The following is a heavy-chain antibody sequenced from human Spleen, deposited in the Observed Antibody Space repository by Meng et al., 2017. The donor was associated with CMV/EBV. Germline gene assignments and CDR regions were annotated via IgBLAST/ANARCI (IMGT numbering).Heavy chain of an antibody. CDR2: IYWDDDK. J-gene: IGHJ4*02. CDR1: GFSLSSRGAG. V-gene: IGHV2-5*02. Sequence: QITLGESGPPLVTPTQPLTPTCTFSGFSLSSRGAGVGWIRQPPGKALEWLAVIYWDDDKRYSPSLKSRLTITKDTSKNQVVLTMTNMDPVDAATYYCAHIIAARPFDYWGQGTLVTVSS. D-gene: IGHD6-6*01. CDR3: AHIIAARPFDY.